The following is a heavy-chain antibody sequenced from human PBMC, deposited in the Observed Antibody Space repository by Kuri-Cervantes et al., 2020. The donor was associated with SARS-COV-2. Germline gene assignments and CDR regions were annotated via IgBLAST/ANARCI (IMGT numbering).Heavy chain of an antibody. D-gene: IGHD1-26*01. J-gene: IGHJ5*02. V-gene: IGHV4-59*12. CDR2: IYHSGST. CDR3: ARDLVGATGRWFDP. Sequence: SETLSLTCTVSGGSISSYYWSWIRQPPGKGLEWIGYIYHSGSTYYNPSLKSRVTISVDRSKNQFPLKLSSVTAADTAVYYCARDLVGATGRWFDPWGQGTLVTVSS. CDR1: GGSISSYY.